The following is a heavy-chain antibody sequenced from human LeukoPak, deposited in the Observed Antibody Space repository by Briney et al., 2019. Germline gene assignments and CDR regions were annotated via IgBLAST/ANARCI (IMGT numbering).Heavy chain of an antibody. CDR2: ISTSSSRM. D-gene: IGHD3-10*01. CDR3: ARDDTSAHFFDY. J-gene: IGHJ4*02. CDR1: GFTFMIYS. V-gene: IGHV3-21*01. Sequence: GGSLRLSCAASGFTFMIYSMNWVRQAPGKGLEWVSSISTSSSRMYYADSVKGRFTISRDNAKNSLYLQMNTLRAEDTAVYYCARDDTSAHFFDYWGQGTLVTVSS.